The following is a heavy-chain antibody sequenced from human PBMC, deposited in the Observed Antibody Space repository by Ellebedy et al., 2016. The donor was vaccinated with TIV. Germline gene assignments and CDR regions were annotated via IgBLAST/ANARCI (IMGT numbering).Heavy chain of an antibody. D-gene: IGHD3-10*01. CDR2: ISTHNGHT. J-gene: IGHJ6*03. Sequence: ASVKVSCKASGYTFTSYGISWVRQVPGQGLEWVGWISTHNGHTNYAQRLQGRVTMTTDTSTSTVYMELRSLRSDDTAVYYCATGGGEFGYFYYYYMDVWGEGTTVTVSS. CDR1: GYTFTSYG. V-gene: IGHV1-18*01. CDR3: ATGGGEFGYFYYYYMDV.